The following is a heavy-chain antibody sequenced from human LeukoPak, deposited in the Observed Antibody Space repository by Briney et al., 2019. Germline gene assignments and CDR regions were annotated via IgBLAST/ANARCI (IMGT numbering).Heavy chain of an antibody. J-gene: IGHJ4*02. D-gene: IGHD1-14*01. CDR2: INHSGST. V-gene: IGHV4-34*01. CDR3: ARGGGPSDHASFDY. Sequence: SETLSLTCAVYGGSFSGYYWSWIRQPPGKGLEWIGEINHSGSTNYNPSLKSRVTISVDTSKNQFSLKLSSVTAADTAVYYCARGGGPSDHASFDYWGQGTLVTVSS. CDR1: GGSFSGYY.